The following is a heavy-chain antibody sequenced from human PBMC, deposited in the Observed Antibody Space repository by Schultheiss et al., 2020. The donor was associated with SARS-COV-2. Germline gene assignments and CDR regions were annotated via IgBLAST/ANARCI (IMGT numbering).Heavy chain of an antibody. CDR3: ARDYYDSGYAFDI. CDR2: INHSGST. Sequence: SETLSLTCTVSGGSISSYYWSWIRQPPGKGLEWIGEINHSGSTNYNPSLKSRVTISLDTSKNQFSLNLTAVTAADTAVYYCARDYYDSGYAFDIRGQGTMVTVSS. D-gene: IGHD3-22*01. J-gene: IGHJ3*02. V-gene: IGHV4-34*01. CDR1: GGSISSYY.